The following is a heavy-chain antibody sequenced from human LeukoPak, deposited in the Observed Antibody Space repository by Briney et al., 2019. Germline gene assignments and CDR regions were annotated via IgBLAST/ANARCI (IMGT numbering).Heavy chain of an antibody. D-gene: IGHD3-10*01. CDR2: IGTAGDT. Sequence: PGGSLRLSCAASGFTFSSYDMHWVRQATGKGLEWVSAIGTAGDTYYPGSVKGRFTISRENAKNSLYLQMNSLRAGDTAVYYCARAGGFGESLGAFDIWGQGTMVTVSS. J-gene: IGHJ3*02. V-gene: IGHV3-13*01. CDR1: GFTFSSYD. CDR3: ARAGGFGESLGAFDI.